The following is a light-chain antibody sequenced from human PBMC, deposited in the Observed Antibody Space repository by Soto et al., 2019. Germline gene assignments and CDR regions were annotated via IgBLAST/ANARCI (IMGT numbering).Light chain of an antibody. Sequence: DIQMTQSPSSLSASVGDTVTITCRASQRISTYLNWYQQKPGTAPKLVISAASSLQSGVPTRFSGDGSGTYFTLTISSLQPEDVATYVCQQRSSTLGTFGHGARV. CDR3: QQRSSTLGT. V-gene: IGKV1-39*01. CDR2: AAS. CDR1: QRISTY. J-gene: IGKJ1*01.